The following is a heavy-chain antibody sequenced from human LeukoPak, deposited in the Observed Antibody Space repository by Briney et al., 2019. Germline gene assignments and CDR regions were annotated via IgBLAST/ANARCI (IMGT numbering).Heavy chain of an antibody. J-gene: IGHJ3*02. Sequence: GGSLRLSCAASEFTFPMYWMSWVRQAPGKGLEWVADIKQDGSEKYYVDSVKGRFTISRQNAKNSLFLQMNSLRAEDTAVYYCARHRSGGSQDDAFDIWGQGTLVTVSS. CDR3: ARHRSGGSQDDAFDI. CDR2: IKQDGSEK. D-gene: IGHD2-15*01. CDR1: EFTFPMYW. V-gene: IGHV3-7*01.